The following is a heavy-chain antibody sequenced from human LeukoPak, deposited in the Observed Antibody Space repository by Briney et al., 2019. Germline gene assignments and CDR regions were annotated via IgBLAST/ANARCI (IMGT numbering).Heavy chain of an antibody. CDR3: AKGQDANYLPLDL. J-gene: IGHJ2*01. CDR1: GFNFKYYA. Sequence: GGSPRLSCAASGFNFKYYAMTWVRQAPGKGLEWVSSISGSGDYTYYADSVKGRFTISRDNSKDTLYLQVNSQRAEDMAVFYCAKGQDANYLPLDLWGRGTLVTVSS. CDR2: ISGSGDYT. D-gene: IGHD4/OR15-4a*01. V-gene: IGHV3-23*01.